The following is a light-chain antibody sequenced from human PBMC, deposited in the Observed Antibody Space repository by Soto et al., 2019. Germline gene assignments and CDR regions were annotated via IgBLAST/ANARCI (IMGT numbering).Light chain of an antibody. CDR1: SSNIGNNY. V-gene: IGLV1-51*01. Sequence: QSVLTQPPSVSATPGQKVTIFCAGSSSNIGNNYVSWYQQLPGTAPKLLIYDNNKRPSGIPDRFSGSKSGTSATLGITGLQAGDEADYYCGTWDTSLSAVVFGGRTQLDRP. CDR3: GTWDTSLSAVV. J-gene: IGLJ2*01. CDR2: DNN.